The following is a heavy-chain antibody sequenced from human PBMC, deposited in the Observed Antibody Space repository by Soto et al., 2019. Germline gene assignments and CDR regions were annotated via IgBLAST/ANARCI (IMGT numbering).Heavy chain of an antibody. Sequence: PGESLKISCKGSGYSFTSYWIGWVRQMPGKGLEWMGIIYPGDSDTRYSPSFQGQVTISADKSISTAYLQWSSLKASDTAMYYCARTARDIVVVPAYYYYMDVWGKGTTVTVSS. J-gene: IGHJ6*03. CDR1: GYSFTSYW. CDR3: ARTARDIVVVPAYYYYMDV. V-gene: IGHV5-51*01. D-gene: IGHD2-2*01. CDR2: IYPGDSDT.